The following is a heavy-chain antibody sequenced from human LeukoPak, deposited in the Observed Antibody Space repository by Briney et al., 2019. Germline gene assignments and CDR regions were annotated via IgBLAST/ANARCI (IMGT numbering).Heavy chain of an antibody. CDR2: IYYSGNT. J-gene: IGHJ4*02. D-gene: IGHD3-10*01. CDR3: ARLSYGSGSYYNFYFDY. Sequence: SETLSLTCTVSGGSISSSSYYWGWIRQPPGKGLEWIGSIYYSGNTYYNASLKSRVTISVDASKNQFSVNLSSVTAADTAVYYCARLSYGSGSYYNFYFDYWGQGTLVTVSA. V-gene: IGHV4-39*01. CDR1: GGSISSSSYY.